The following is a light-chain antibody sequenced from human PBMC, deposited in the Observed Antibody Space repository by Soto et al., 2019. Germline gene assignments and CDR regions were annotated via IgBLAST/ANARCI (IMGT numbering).Light chain of an antibody. CDR1: QSVTTY. CDR3: QHYNYWPYT. CDR2: DAS. V-gene: IGKV3-11*01. Sequence: EIVLTQSPATLSLSPGERANISCRASQSVTTYLAWYQQKPGQAPRLLIYDASDRATGIPDRFSGSGSGTDFTLTISSLEPEDFAVYYCQHYNYWPYTFGQGTKVDIK. J-gene: IGKJ2*01.